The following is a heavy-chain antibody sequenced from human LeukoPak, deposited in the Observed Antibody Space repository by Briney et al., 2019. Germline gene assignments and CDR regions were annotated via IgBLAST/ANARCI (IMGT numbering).Heavy chain of an antibody. D-gene: IGHD3-16*01. CDR3: ARGSMITFD. V-gene: IGHV4-34*01. J-gene: IGHJ4*02. Sequence: PSETLSLTCAVYGGSFSGYSWSWVRQPPGKGLEWIGEINHSGSTNYNPSLKSRVTISVDTSKNQFSLRLSSVTAADTAVYYCARGSMITFDWGQGTLVTVSS. CDR1: GGSFSGYS. CDR2: INHSGST.